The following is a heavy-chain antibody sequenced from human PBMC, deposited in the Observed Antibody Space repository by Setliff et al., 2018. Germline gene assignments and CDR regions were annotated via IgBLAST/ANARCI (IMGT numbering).Heavy chain of an antibody. CDR2: ISDTALGI. J-gene: IGHJ4*02. Sequence: SGGSLRLSCAASGFTFNTYAMSWVRQPPGKGLEWVSSISDTALGIYYADSVKGRFTIFRDGSKNTLYLQMNSLRAEDTALYFCAKQKNTGYGQPVDSWGQGVQVTVSS. D-gene: IGHD5-12*01. CDR1: GFTFNTYA. CDR3: AKQKNTGYGQPVDS. V-gene: IGHV3-23*01.